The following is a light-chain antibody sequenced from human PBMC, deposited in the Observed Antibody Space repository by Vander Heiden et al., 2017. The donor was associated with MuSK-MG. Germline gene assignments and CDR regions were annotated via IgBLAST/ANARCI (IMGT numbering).Light chain of an antibody. CDR3: MQSIQLPWT. Sequence: DIVMTQTPLPLSVTPGQPPSISCKSTQSLLHSDGKTYLYWENQWPGKSPQVLIDEGSSRVSGVPDSFSGSGSGTDFTLKISRVEAEDVGVYYCMQSIQLPWTFGQGTKVEIK. V-gene: IGKV2D-29*02. CDR1: QSLLHSDGKTY. J-gene: IGKJ1*01. CDR2: EGS.